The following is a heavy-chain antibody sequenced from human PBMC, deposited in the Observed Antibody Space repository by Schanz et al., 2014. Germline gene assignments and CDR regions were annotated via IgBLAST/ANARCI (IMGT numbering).Heavy chain of an antibody. CDR1: GFPFSDYF. D-gene: IGHD3-10*01. J-gene: IGHJ4*01. CDR3: ARIGGSVFDY. Sequence: QVQLVDSGGGLVKPGGSLRLSCTASGFPFSDYFMAWIRQPPGRGLEWVSYIGNGGVTIYYADSVKGRFTISRDNSKNSLYLQMNSLRAEDTAVYYCARIGGSVFDYWAHGTLVTVSS. V-gene: IGHV3-11*01. CDR2: IGNGGVTI.